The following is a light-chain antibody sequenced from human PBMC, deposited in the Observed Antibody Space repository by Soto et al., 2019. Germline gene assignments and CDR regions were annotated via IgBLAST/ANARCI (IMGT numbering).Light chain of an antibody. CDR2: KAS. CDR1: QSVSNW. Sequence: DLQITQSPSTLSASVGDRVKITFWSSQSVSNWLAWYQQKPGKAPKILIYKASSLESGVPSRFSGSGSGTEFTLTISSLRTDDFATYSCKHYNGYRWTFGKGPNVDIK. V-gene: IGKV1-5*03. J-gene: IGKJ1*01. CDR3: KHYNGYRWT.